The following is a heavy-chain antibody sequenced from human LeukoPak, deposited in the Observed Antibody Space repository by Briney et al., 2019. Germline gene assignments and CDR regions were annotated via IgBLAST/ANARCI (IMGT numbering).Heavy chain of an antibody. D-gene: IGHD2-2*01. CDR1: GYTFTSSD. V-gene: IGHV1-8*01. Sequence: ASVKVSCKASGYTFTSSDINWVRQATGHGLEWMGWMNPNSGNTGYAQKFQGRVTMTRNTSISTAYMELSSLRSEDTAVYYCARGQGLGYCSSTSCYGDWYFDLWGRGTLVTVSS. J-gene: IGHJ2*01. CDR2: MNPNSGNT. CDR3: ARGQGLGYCSSTSCYGDWYFDL.